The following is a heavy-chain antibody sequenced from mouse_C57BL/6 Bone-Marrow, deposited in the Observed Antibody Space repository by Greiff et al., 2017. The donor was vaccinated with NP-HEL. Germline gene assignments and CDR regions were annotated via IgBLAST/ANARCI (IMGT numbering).Heavy chain of an antibody. Sequence: QVQLQQSGAELVKPGASVKISCKASGYAFSSYWMNWVKQRPGKGLEWIGQIYPGDGDTNYNGKFKGKATLTADKSSSTAYMQLSGLTSEDSAVYFCAREGALWLRRNYYAMDYWGQGTSVTVSS. CDR2: IYPGDGDT. V-gene: IGHV1-80*01. CDR1: GYAFSSYW. CDR3: AREGALWLRRNYYAMDY. D-gene: IGHD2-2*01. J-gene: IGHJ4*01.